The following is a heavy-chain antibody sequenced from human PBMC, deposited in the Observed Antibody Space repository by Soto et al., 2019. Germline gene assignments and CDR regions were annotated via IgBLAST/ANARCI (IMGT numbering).Heavy chain of an antibody. CDR2: IGPYEGVT. V-gene: IGHV1-18*01. D-gene: IGHD2-15*01. CDR1: GYSFNDYG. Sequence: QVPLEQSGAEVKKPGASVRVSCKASGYSFNDYGMSWVRQAPGQGLEWMGWIGPYEGVTNHAQTFQGRVTMTVDTPTTTADMELRSLRSDDTAIYYCARCYCSVGSCYTCWHFDLWGPGTLVTVTA. CDR3: ARCYCSVGSCYTCWHFDL. J-gene: IGHJ2*01.